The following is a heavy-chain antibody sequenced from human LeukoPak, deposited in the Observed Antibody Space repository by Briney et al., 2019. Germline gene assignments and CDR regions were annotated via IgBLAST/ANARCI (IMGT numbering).Heavy chain of an antibody. Sequence: ASVKVSFKVSGYTLTELSMHWVRQAPGKGREWMGGFDPEGGETIYAQKFQGRVTMTEDTSTDTAYMELSSLRSEDTAVYYCATSIVGAIPQYYFDYWGQGTLVTVSS. CDR2: FDPEGGET. CDR1: GYTLTELS. CDR3: ATSIVGAIPQYYFDY. D-gene: IGHD1-26*01. J-gene: IGHJ4*02. V-gene: IGHV1-24*01.